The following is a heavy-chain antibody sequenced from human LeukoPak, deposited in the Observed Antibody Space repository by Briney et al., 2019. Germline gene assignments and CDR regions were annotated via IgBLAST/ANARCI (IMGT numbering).Heavy chain of an antibody. CDR3: GRNDCSSGSCYACSDH. J-gene: IGHJ5*02. CDR2: ISSSSTII. Sequence: PGGSKRLSCAASGFTFSTYNMNWVRQAPGKGLEWVSYISSSSTIIHYADSVKGRFTISRDNAKNSLYLQMNSLRDEDTAVYYCGRNDCSSGSCYACSDHWGQGTLVTVPS. CDR1: GFTFSTYN. D-gene: IGHD2-2*01. V-gene: IGHV3-48*02.